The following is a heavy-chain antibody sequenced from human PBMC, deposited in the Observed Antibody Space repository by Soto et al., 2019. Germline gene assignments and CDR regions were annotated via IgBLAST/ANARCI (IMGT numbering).Heavy chain of an antibody. CDR2: ISGSGGST. CDR1: GFTFSSYA. V-gene: IGHV3-23*01. D-gene: IGHD3-22*01. Sequence: GGSLRLSCAASGFTFSSYAMSWVRQAPGKGLEWVSAISGSGGSTYYADSVTGRFTISRDNSKNTLYLQMNSLRAEETAVYYCAKARRYYDSGGYPPPFDYWGQGTLVTVSS. CDR3: AKARRYYDSGGYPPPFDY. J-gene: IGHJ4*02.